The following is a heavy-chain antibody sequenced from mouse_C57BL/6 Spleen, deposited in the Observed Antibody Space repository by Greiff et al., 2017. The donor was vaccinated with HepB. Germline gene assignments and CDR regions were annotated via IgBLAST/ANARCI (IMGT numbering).Heavy chain of an antibody. Sequence: EVKLQESGPALVKPSQSLSLTCSVTGYSITSGYYWNWIRQFPGNKLEWMGYISYDGSNNYNPSLKNRISITRDTSKNQFFLKLNSVTTEDTATYYCARGGGRRIYAMDYWGQGTSVTVSS. CDR3: ARGGGRRIYAMDY. CDR2: ISYDGSN. J-gene: IGHJ4*01. V-gene: IGHV3-6*01. CDR1: GYSITSGYY.